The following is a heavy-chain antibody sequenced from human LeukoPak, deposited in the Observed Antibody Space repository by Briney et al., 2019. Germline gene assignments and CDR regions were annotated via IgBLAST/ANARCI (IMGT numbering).Heavy chain of an antibody. V-gene: IGHV4-30-4*01. CDR2: IYYSGTT. J-gene: IGHJ4*02. Sequence: SETLSLTCSVSGGSISSGDYYWGWVRQSPGKGLEWIGYIYYSGTTYYSPALKTRLTISRDTSKNQFSLRLSSVTAADTAVYYCARGPPVWNSNYYFDYWGQGSLVTVSS. D-gene: IGHD1-1*01. CDR3: ARGPPVWNSNYYFDY. CDR1: GGSISSGDYY.